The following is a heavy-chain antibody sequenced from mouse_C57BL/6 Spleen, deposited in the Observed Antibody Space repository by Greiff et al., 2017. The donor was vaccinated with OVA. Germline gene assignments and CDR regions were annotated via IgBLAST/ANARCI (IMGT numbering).Heavy chain of an antibody. J-gene: IGHJ3*01. CDR3: ARNYGSSYGIAY. CDR2: IWSGGST. V-gene: IGHV2-2*01. Sequence: HVQLQQSGPGLVQPSQSLSITCTVSGFSLTSYGVHWVRQSPGKGLEWLGVIWSGGSTDYNAAFISRLSISKDNSKSQVFFKMNSLQADDTAIYYCARNYGSSYGIAYWGQGTLVTVSA. D-gene: IGHD1-1*01. CDR1: GFSLTSYG.